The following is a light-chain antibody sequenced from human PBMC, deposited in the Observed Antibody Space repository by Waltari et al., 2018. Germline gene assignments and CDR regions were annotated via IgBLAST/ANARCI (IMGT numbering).Light chain of an antibody. J-gene: IGKJ1*01. CDR2: GGS. CDR1: QNINNN. V-gene: IGKV1-39*01. Sequence: DIQMTQSPASLSASVGDRVILTCRASQNINNNLNWYQQKSGKAPKILIFGGSHLQSGVPERFSGSGSGTEFTLAIGGLQPEDIATYYCQQSYSVSWTFGQGTKVE. CDR3: QQSYSVSWT.